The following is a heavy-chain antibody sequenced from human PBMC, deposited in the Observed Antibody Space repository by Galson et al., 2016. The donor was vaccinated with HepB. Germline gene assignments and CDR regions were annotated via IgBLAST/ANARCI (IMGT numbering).Heavy chain of an antibody. Sequence: QSGAEVKKPGESLKISCKASGYSFNDYWIGWVRQVPGKGLEWMAIIYPGDSDTTYSPSFQGQVTISADKSISTAYLQWSSLKASDTAMYYCASSVGVAGLDYRGQGTMVTVSS. CDR2: IYPGDSDT. D-gene: IGHD6-19*01. CDR1: GYSFNDYW. J-gene: IGHJ4*02. V-gene: IGHV5-51*01. CDR3: ASSVGVAGLDY.